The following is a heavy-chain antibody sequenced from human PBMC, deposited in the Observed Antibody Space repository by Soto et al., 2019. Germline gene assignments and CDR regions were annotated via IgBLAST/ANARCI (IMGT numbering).Heavy chain of an antibody. D-gene: IGHD6-13*01. CDR1: GFIFNKYA. CDR2: ISGDGDTT. J-gene: IGHJ4*02. Sequence: EVQLLQSGGELVQPGESLRLSCAASGFIFNKYAMTWVRQAPGKGLEWVSAISGDGDTTYYADSVKGRFTISRDNSKNTLFLQMNSLRDEDTALYYCASPKVTSSWSPDYWGQGTLVTVSS. V-gene: IGHV3-23*01. CDR3: ASPKVTSSWSPDY.